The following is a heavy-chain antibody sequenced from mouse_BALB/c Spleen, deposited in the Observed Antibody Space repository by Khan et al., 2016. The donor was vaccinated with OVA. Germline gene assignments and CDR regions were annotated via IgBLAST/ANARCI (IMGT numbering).Heavy chain of an antibody. V-gene: IGHV1-20*02. D-gene: IGHD1-1*01. CDR3: ARIYGSDFDY. Sequence: EVQLQQSGPELVKPGASVKISCKASGYSFTGYFIHWVMQSHGKSLEWIGRINPHIGETFYNQKFRSKATLTVDESYSTAHMELRSLASEDSAVYFCARIYGSDFDYWGQGTTLTVSS. CDR1: GYSFTGYF. J-gene: IGHJ2*01. CDR2: INPHIGET.